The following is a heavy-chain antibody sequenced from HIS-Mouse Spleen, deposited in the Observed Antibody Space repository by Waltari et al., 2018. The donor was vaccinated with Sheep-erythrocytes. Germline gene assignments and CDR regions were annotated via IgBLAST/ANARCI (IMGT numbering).Heavy chain of an antibody. CDR2: IYYSGST. CDR3: ARDTNWGGDAFDI. CDR1: GGSISSSSYY. D-gene: IGHD7-27*01. V-gene: IGHV4-39*02. J-gene: IGHJ3*02. Sequence: QLQLQESGPGLVKPSETLSLTCTVSGGSISSSSYYWGWIRQPPGKGLEWIGSIYYSGSTYYNPSLKSRVTISVDTSKNQFSLKRSSVTAADTAVYYCARDTNWGGDAFDIWGQGTMVTVSS.